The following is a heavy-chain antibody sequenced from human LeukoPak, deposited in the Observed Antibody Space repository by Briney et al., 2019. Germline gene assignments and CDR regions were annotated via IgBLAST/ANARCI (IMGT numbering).Heavy chain of an antibody. V-gene: IGHV3-30*02. CDR3: ARVLHKRNYDSSVYYGY. CDR2: IQYDGSNE. J-gene: IGHJ4*02. Sequence: GGSLRLSCAASGFTFSSYGMHWVRQAPGKGLEWVAYIQYDGSNEQYADSVKGRFSISRDSSKNILYLQMNSLRAEDTAVYYCARVLHKRNYDSSVYYGYWGQGTLVTVSS. CDR1: GFTFSSYG. D-gene: IGHD3-22*01.